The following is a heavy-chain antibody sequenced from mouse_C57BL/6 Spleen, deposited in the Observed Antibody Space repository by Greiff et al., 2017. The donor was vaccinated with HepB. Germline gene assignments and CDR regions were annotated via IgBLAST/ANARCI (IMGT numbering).Heavy chain of an antibody. CDR2: IHPNSGST. J-gene: IGHJ3*01. V-gene: IGHV1-64*01. CDR1: GYTFTSYW. D-gene: IGHD6-1*01. CDR3: ARQGQWFAY. Sequence: QVQLQQPGAELVKPGASVKLSCKASGYTFTSYWMHWVKQRPGQGLEWIGMIHPNSGSTNYNEKFKSNATLTVDKSSSTAYMQLSSLTSEDSAVYYCARQGQWFAYWGQGTLVTVSA.